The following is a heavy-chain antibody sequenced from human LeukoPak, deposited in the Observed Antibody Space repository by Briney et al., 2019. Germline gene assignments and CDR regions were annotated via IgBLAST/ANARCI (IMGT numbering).Heavy chain of an antibody. CDR1: GFTVSSNY. Sequence: GGSLRLSCAASGFTVSSNYMSWVRQAPGKGLEWVSVIYSGGSTYYADSVKGRFTISRDDAENLLYLQMSNLRAEDMAVYYCARTHPGRWYFDLWGRGTLVTVSS. CDR3: ARTHPGRWYFDL. J-gene: IGHJ2*01. CDR2: IYSGGST. V-gene: IGHV3-53*01.